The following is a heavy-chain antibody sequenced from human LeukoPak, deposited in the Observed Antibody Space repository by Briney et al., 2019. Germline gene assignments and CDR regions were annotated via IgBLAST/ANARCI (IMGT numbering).Heavy chain of an antibody. CDR2: ISSSGSTI. Sequence: GGSLRLSCAASGFTFSNYEMNWVRQAPGKGLEWVSDISSSGSTIYYADSVKGRFTISRDNAKNSLYLQMNSLRAEDTAVYYCARGGSSGWYFQYYYYYYMDVWGKGTTVTISS. D-gene: IGHD6-19*01. CDR3: ARGGSSGWYFQYYYYYYMDV. CDR1: GFTFSNYE. V-gene: IGHV3-48*03. J-gene: IGHJ6*03.